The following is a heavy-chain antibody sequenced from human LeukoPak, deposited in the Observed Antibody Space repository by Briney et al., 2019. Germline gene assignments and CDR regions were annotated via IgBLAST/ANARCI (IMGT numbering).Heavy chain of an antibody. D-gene: IGHD3-9*01. CDR3: ASEDFDWSSRPSDY. CDR1: GYSISSGYY. Sequence: SETLSLTCTVSGYSISSGYYWGWIRQPPGNGLEWIGSIYHSGSTYYNPSLKSRVTISVDTSKNQFSLKLSSVTAADTAVYYCASEDFDWSSRPSDYWGQGTLVTVSS. J-gene: IGHJ4*02. V-gene: IGHV4-38-2*02. CDR2: IYHSGST.